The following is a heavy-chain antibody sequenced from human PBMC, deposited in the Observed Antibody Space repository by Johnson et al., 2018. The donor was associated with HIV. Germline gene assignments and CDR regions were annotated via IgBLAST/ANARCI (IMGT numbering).Heavy chain of an antibody. CDR3: ARERATLWFRASGAAFDI. CDR2: ISYDGSNK. V-gene: IGHV3-30*14. CDR1: GFTFISYA. Sequence: QVQLVESGGGLVQPGGSLRLSCEASGFTFISYAMHWVRQAPGKGLEWVAVISYDGSNKYYADSVKGRFTISRDNSKNTLYLQMNSLRAEDTAVYYCARERATLWFRASGAAFDIWGQGTLVTVSS. D-gene: IGHD3-10*01. J-gene: IGHJ3*02.